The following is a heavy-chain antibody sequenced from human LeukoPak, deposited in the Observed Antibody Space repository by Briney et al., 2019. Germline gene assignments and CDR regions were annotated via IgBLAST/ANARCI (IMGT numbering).Heavy chain of an antibody. CDR3: ARVVGAISGVVPTWPDAFDI. CDR1: GYNFRNYA. D-gene: IGHD1-26*01. Sequence: ASVKVSCKASGYNFRNYAINWVRQAPGQGLEWMGWINPNSGDTNYAQKFQGRVTMTRDTSISTAYMELSRLRSDDTAVYYCARVVGAISGVVPTWPDAFDIWGQGTMVTVSS. J-gene: IGHJ3*02. CDR2: INPNSGDT. V-gene: IGHV1-2*02.